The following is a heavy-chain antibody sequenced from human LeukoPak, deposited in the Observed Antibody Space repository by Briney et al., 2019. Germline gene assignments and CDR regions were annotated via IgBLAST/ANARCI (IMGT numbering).Heavy chain of an antibody. CDR2: ISYDGSNK. D-gene: IGHD3-10*01. Sequence: PGGSLRLSCAASGFTFSSYAMHWVRQAPGKGLEWVAVISYDGSNKYYADSVKGRFTISRDNSKNTLYLQMNSLRAADTAVYYCARGYYYGSGSYSGGWFDPWGQGPLVTVSS. J-gene: IGHJ5*02. V-gene: IGHV3-30*04. CDR1: GFTFSSYA. CDR3: ARGYYYGSGSYSGGWFDP.